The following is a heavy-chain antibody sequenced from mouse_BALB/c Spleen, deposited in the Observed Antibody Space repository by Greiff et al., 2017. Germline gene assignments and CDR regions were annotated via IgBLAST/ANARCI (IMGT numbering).Heavy chain of an antibody. D-gene: IGHD2-14*01. CDR3: ARWGYPYAMDY. CDR1: GFTFSSFG. V-gene: IGHV5-17*02. J-gene: IGHJ4*01. CDR2: ISSGSSTI. Sequence: EVQLQQSGGGLVQPGGSRKLSCAASGFTFSSFGMHWVRQAPEKGLEWVAYISSGSSTIYYADTVKGRFTISRDNPKNTLFLQMTSLRSEDTAMYYCARWGYPYAMDYWGQGTSVTVSS.